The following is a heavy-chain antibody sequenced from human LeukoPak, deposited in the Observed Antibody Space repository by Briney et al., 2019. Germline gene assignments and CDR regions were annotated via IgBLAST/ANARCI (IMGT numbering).Heavy chain of an antibody. D-gene: IGHD3-22*01. CDR3: VRGYYDSSGYSNTFDI. J-gene: IGHJ3*02. CDR2: IYYTGST. Sequence: TLSLTCTVSGGSISSSYWSWIRQPPGKGLEWIGYIYYTGSTNYNPSLNSRVTMSLDTSKSQFSLKLTSVTAADTALYYCVRGYYDSSGYSNTFDIWSQGTMVTVSS. V-gene: IGHV4-59*01. CDR1: GGSISSSY.